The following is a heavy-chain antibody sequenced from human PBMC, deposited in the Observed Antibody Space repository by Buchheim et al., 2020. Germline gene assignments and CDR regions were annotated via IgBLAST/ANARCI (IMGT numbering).Heavy chain of an antibody. V-gene: IGHV4-61*02. CDR1: GGSISSGSYY. J-gene: IGHJ6*02. CDR3: ASIAAAGNYYYYYGMDV. Sequence: QVQLQESGPGLVKPSQTLSLTCTVSGGSISSGSYYWSWIRQPAGKGLEWIGRIYTSGSTNYNPSLKSRVHISVDTSKNQFSLKLSSVTAADTAVYYCASIAAAGNYYYYYGMDVWGQGTT. D-gene: IGHD6-13*01. CDR2: IYTSGST.